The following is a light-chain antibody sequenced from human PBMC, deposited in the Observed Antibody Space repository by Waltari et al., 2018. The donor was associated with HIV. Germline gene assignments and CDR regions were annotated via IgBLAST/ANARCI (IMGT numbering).Light chain of an antibody. CDR2: GKN. CDR3: NSRDISGDHLI. Sequence: SSELTQDPAVSVALGQIVRLTCQGDSLRRFYGSWYQKKPGQAPILVIFGKNNRPSGIPDRFSASSSGNTASLTITGAQAEDEADYYCNSRDISGDHLIFGGGTKLTVL. V-gene: IGLV3-19*01. J-gene: IGLJ2*01. CDR1: SLRRFY.